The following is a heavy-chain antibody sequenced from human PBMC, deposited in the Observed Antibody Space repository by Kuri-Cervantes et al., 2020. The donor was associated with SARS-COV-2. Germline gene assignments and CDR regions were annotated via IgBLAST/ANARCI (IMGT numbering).Heavy chain of an antibody. Sequence: SETLSLTCTVSGTSISCYYWSWIRQPPGKGLEWIGYIYSSGSTNYKPSLKSRVTISADTSKNQVSLKLSSVTAADTAVYYCARWPSWSGSIDYWGRGTLVTVSS. V-gene: IGHV4-59*01. CDR3: ARWPSWSGSIDY. CDR1: GTSISCYY. J-gene: IGHJ4*02. D-gene: IGHD3-3*01. CDR2: IYSSGST.